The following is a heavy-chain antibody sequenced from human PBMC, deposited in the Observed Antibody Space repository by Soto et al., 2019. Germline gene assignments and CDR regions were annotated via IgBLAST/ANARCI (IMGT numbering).Heavy chain of an antibody. D-gene: IGHD1-26*01. CDR2: INPNSGVT. J-gene: IGHJ6*02. CDR1: GYRLAGFY. CDR3: ARGAPWEECLILNPGTYGMDV. V-gene: IGHV1-2*02. Sequence: AAVKVSCKASGYRLAGFYMHWVRQAPGQGLESMGWINPNSGVTKYAQMFRGRVTMTSDTSISTAYMALSRLKSDDTAVYYCARGAPWEECLILNPGTYGMDVGGQGTTVTVSS.